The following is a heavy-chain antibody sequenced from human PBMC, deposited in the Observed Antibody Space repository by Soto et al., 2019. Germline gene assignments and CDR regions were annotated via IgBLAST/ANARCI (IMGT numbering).Heavy chain of an antibody. CDR2: LKSKTDGGTT. CDR1: GFTFTNAW. CDR3: TTDSYSTIIIVRFYY. J-gene: IGHJ4*01. V-gene: IGHV3-15*07. D-gene: IGHD3-22*01. Sequence: EVQLVESGGGLVKPGGSLRLSCAASGFTFTNAWINWVRQAPGKGLEWVGRLKSKTDGGTTDYAEPVKGRFAISRDDSHNMVYLQMNSLKIEDTAVYYCTTDSYSTIIIVRFYYWGHGTLVNVSS.